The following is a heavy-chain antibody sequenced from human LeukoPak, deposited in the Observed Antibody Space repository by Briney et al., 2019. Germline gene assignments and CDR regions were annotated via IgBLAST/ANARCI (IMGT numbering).Heavy chain of an antibody. J-gene: IGHJ4*02. CDR1: GFPFNVQT. V-gene: IGHV3-7*01. CDR3: ARGGVTRGRFEN. D-gene: IGHD3-3*01. CDR2: MREDGREI. Sequence: GGSLRLSCVASGFPFNVQTMSWVRQAPGKGLDWVASMREDGREIHYVDSVKGRFTISRDNPKNSLYLQMNSLRAEDTAVYYCARGGVTRGRFENWGQGTLVTVSS.